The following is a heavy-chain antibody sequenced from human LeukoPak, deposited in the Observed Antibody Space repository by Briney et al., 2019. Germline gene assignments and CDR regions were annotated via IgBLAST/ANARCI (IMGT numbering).Heavy chain of an antibody. V-gene: IGHV3-7*01. CDR1: GFTFSSYW. D-gene: IGHD6-13*01. CDR2: IKQDGSEK. J-gene: IGHJ6*03. Sequence: GGSLRLSCAASGFTFSSYWMSWVRQAPGKGLEWVANIKQDGSEKYYVDSVKGRFTISRDNAKNSLYLQMNSLRAEDTAVYYCARADAAAGPYCYYYMDVWGKGTTVTVSS. CDR3: ARADAAAGPYCYYYMDV.